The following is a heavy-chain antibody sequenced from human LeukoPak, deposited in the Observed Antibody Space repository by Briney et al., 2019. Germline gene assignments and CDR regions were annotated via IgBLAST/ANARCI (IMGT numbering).Heavy chain of an antibody. CDR3: ARRRRTYPYYFDY. Sequence: ASVKLSCKPSGYTFTSYGISWLRQAPGQELEWLGWISPYNGNTNYAQKLQRRVTMTTDTSTSTAYMELRSLRSDDTAVYYCARRRRTYPYYFDYWGQGTLVTVSS. CDR1: GYTFTSYG. CDR2: ISPYNGNT. V-gene: IGHV1-18*01. J-gene: IGHJ4*02.